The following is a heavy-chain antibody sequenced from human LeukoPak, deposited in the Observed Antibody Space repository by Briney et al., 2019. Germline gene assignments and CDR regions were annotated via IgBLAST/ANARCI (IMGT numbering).Heavy chain of an antibody. CDR2: IIPIFGTA. CDR1: GGTFSSDA. Sequence: SVKVSCKASGGTFSSDAISWVRQTPGQGVEWMGGIIPIFGTANYAQKFQGSVTITTDESTSTPYMELSSLRSEDTAVYYCARAPHYYDSSGEYYYYYYMDVWDKGTTATVSS. CDR3: ARAPHYYDSSGEYYYYYYMDV. D-gene: IGHD3-22*01. V-gene: IGHV1-69*05. J-gene: IGHJ6*03.